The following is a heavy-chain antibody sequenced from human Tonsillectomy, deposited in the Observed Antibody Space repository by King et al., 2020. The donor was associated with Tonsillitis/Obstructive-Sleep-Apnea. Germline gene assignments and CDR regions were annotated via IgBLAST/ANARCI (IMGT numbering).Heavy chain of an antibody. CDR2: INHSGST. V-gene: IGHV4-34*01. D-gene: IGHD3-3*01. CDR1: GGSFSGYY. Sequence: VQLQQWGAGLLKPSETLSLTCAVYGGSFSGYYWSWIRQPPGKGLEWIGEINHSGSTNYNPSRKSRVTISVDTSKNQFSLKLSSVTAADTAVYYCARGRTISPDYYYYYYMDVWGKGTTVTVSS. J-gene: IGHJ6*03. CDR3: ARGRTISPDYYYYYYMDV.